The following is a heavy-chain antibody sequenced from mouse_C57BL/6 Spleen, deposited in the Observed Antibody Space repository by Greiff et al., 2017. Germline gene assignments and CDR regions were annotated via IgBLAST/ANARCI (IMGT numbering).Heavy chain of an antibody. CDR3: ARRKDYYGHFDY. D-gene: IGHD1-1*01. Sequence: EVKLVESGPELVKPGASVKISCKASGYSFTGYYMNWVKQSPEKSLEWIGEINPSTGGTTYNQKFKAKATLTVDKSSSTAYMQLKSLTSEDSAVYYCARRKDYYGHFDYWGQGTTLTVSS. J-gene: IGHJ2*01. CDR2: INPSTGGT. V-gene: IGHV1-42*01. CDR1: GYSFTGYY.